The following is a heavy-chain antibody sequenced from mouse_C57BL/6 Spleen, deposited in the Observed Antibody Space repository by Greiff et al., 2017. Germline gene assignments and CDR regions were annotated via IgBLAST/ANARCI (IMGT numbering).Heavy chain of an antibody. CDR3: VSHYGAMDY. D-gene: IGHD1-1*02. Sequence: GGGLVQPKGSLKLSCAASGFSFNTYAMNWVRQAPGKGLEWVARIRSKSNNYATYYADSVKDRFTISRDDSESMLYLQMNNLKTEDTAMYYCVSHYGAMDYWGQGTSDTVSS. CDR1: GFSFNTYA. J-gene: IGHJ4*01. CDR2: IRSKSNNYAT. V-gene: IGHV10-1*01.